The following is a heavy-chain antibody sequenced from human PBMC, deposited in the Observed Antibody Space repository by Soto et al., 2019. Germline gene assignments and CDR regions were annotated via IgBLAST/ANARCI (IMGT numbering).Heavy chain of an antibody. Sequence: SETLSLTCTVSGCSISSGDYYWSWIRQPPGKGLEWIGYIYYSGSTYYNPSLKSRVTISVDTSKNQFSLKLSSVTAADTAVYYCAREGGSRDYYYYGMDVWGQGTTVTVSS. CDR3: AREGGSRDYYYYGMDV. CDR1: GCSISSGDYY. V-gene: IGHV4-30-4*01. D-gene: IGHD6-13*01. CDR2: IYYSGST. J-gene: IGHJ6*02.